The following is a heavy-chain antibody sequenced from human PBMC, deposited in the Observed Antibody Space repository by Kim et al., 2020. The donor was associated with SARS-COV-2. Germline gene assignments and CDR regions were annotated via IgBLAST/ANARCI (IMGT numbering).Heavy chain of an antibody. CDR2: IKQDGSEK. CDR3: ARDLVDCSSTSCFLLLRLGPLTHTQNFDY. V-gene: IGHV3-7*01. J-gene: IGHJ4*02. Sequence: GGSLRLSCAASGFTFSSYWMSWVRQAPGKGLEWVANIKQDGSEKYYVDSVKGRFTISRDNAKNSLYLQMNSLRAEDTAVYYCARDLVDCSSTSCFLLLRLGPLTHTQNFDYWGQGTLVTVSS. CDR1: GFTFSSYW. D-gene: IGHD2-2*01.